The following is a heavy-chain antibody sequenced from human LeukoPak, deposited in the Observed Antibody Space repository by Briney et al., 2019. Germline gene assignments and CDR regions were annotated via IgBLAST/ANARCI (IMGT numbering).Heavy chain of an antibody. D-gene: IGHD3-10*01. J-gene: IGHJ5*02. CDR2: ISGSGGST. Sequence: GGPLRLSCAASGFTFSSYAMSWVRQAPGKGLEWVSAISGSGGSTYYADSVKGRFTISRDNSKNTLYLQMNSLRAEDTAVYYCAKGTLVGSGTNWFDPWGQGTLVTVSS. CDR1: GFTFSSYA. V-gene: IGHV3-23*01. CDR3: AKGTLVGSGTNWFDP.